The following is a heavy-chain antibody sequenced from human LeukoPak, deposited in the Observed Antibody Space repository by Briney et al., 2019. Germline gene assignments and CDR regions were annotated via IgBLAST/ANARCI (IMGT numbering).Heavy chain of an antibody. D-gene: IGHD1-14*01. CDR2: IRYDGSNK. J-gene: IGHJ3*02. Sequence: AGGSLRLSCAASGFTFSSYGMHWVRQAPGKGLEWVAFIRYDGSNKYYADSVKGRFTISRDNSKNTLYLQMNSLRAEDTAVYYCAKDGYGNGINAFDIWGQGTMVTVSS. CDR1: GFTFSSYG. CDR3: AKDGYGNGINAFDI. V-gene: IGHV3-30*02.